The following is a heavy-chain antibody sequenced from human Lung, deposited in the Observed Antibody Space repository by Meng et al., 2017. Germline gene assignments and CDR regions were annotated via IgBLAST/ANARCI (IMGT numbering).Heavy chain of an antibody. V-gene: IGHV4-34*01. Sequence: QGQLQQWGAGLLKPSETLSLTCVFSGGSFSDSYWSWIRQPPGKGLEWIGEINHSGSTNYNPSLESRATISVDTSQNNLSLKLSSVTAADSAVYYCARGPTTMAHDFDYWGQGTLVTVSS. CDR2: INHSGST. CDR1: GGSFSDSY. CDR3: ARGPTTMAHDFDY. D-gene: IGHD4-11*01. J-gene: IGHJ4*02.